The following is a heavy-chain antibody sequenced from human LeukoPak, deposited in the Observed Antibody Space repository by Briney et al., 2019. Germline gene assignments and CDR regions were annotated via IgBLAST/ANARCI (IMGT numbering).Heavy chain of an antibody. D-gene: IGHD5-18*01. J-gene: IGHJ5*02. V-gene: IGHV1-2*02. CDR1: GYTFTGYY. CDR2: INPNSCGT. Sequence: GASVKVSCKASGYTFTGYYMHWVRQAPGQGLEWRGWINPNSCGTNYAQKYQGRGTMTRDTSISTAYMELSRLRSDDTAVYYSARGRGYSSNWFDPWGQGTLVTVSS. CDR3: ARGRGYSSNWFDP.